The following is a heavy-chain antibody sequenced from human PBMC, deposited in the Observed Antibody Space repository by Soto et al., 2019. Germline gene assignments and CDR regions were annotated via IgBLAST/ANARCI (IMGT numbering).Heavy chain of an antibody. D-gene: IGHD6-13*01. CDR1: GGTFSSYA. J-gene: IGHJ3*02. V-gene: IGHV1-69*13. CDR3: AREEGAPLIARYAFDI. CDR2: IIPIFGTA. Sequence: GASVKVSCKASGGTFSSYAISWVRQAPGQGLEWMGGIIPIFGTANYAQKFQGRVTITADESTSTAYMELSSLRSEDTAVYYCAREEGAPLIARYAFDIWGQGTMVTVSS.